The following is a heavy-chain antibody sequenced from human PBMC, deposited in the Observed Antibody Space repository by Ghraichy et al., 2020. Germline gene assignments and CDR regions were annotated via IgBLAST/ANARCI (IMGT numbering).Heavy chain of an antibody. D-gene: IGHD3-10*01. Sequence: ASVKGSCKASGYTFTSYGISWVRQAPGQGLEWMGWISAYNGNTNYAQKLQGRVTMTTDTSTSTAYMELRSLRSDDTAVYYCARGGYYGSGSSFPMRAFDIWGQGTMVTVSS. J-gene: IGHJ3*02. V-gene: IGHV1-18*01. CDR2: ISAYNGNT. CDR1: GYTFTSYG. CDR3: ARGGYYGSGSSFPMRAFDI.